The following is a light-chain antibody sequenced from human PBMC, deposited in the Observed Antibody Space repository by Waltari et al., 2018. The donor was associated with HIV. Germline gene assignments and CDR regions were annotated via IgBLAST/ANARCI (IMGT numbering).Light chain of an antibody. CDR2: EDN. V-gene: IGLV6-57*01. J-gene: IGLJ2*01. CDR3: QSYDSSNHLI. Sequence: NFMLTQPHSVSESPGKTVTISCTRSSGSIASNYVQWYQQRPGSSPTTVIYEDNQRPSWVPDRFSGSIDSSSNSASLTISRLKTEDEADYYCQSYDSSNHLIFGGGTKLTVL. CDR1: SGSIASNY.